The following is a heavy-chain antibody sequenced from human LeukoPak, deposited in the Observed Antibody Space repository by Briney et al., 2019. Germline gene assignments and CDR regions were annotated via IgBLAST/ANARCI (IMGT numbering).Heavy chain of an antibody. D-gene: IGHD3-22*01. CDR1: GFTFSSYS. CDR2: ITSSSTI. V-gene: IGHV3-48*01. J-gene: IGHJ4*02. CDR3: SRGNYYDSSEENDY. Sequence: GGSLRLSCAASGFTFSSYSMNWVRQAPGKGLEWVSYITSSSTIYYADSVKGRFTISRDNAKNSLYLQMNSLRAEDTAVYYCSRGNYYDSSEENDYWRQGTLVTLSS.